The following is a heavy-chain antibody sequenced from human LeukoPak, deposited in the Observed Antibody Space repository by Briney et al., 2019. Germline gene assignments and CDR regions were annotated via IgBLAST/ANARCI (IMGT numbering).Heavy chain of an antibody. CDR3: ARDHSGTQDY. V-gene: IGHV3-33*08. Sequence: SGGSLRLSCAASGFSFSDHGMHGVRQAPGKGLEWVAVIWDDGSNEYYADSVKGRFTIFRDNRRNTLYLQMNSLRAEDTAVYSCARDHSGTQDYWGQGTLVTVSS. J-gene: IGHJ4*02. D-gene: IGHD1-1*01. CDR2: IWDDGSNE. CDR1: GFSFSDHG.